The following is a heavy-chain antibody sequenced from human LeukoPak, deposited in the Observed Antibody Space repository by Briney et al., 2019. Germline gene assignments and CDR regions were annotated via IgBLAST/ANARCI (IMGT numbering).Heavy chain of an antibody. CDR1: GFTFSDYY. CDR2: ISSSGSTI. CDR3: ARLYGDYVYWYCDL. J-gene: IGHJ2*01. V-gene: IGHV3-11*04. D-gene: IGHD4-17*01. Sequence: GGSLRLSCAASGFTFSDYYMSWIRQAPGKGLEWVSYISSSGSTIYYADSVKGRFTISRDNARNSLYLQMNSLRAEDTAVYFCARLYGDYVYWYCDLWGRGTLVTVSS.